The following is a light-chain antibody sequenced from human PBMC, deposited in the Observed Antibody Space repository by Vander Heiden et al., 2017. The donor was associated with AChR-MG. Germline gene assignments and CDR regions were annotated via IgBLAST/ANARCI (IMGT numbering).Light chain of an antibody. V-gene: IGLV3-1*01. CDR3: QAWDSSTGV. J-gene: IGLJ2*01. CDR2: QDS. Sequence: SYALTQPPSVSVSPRQTASITCSGDKLGDKYACWYQQKPGQSPVLVIYQDSKRPSGIPERFSGSNAGNTATLTISGTQAMDEADYYCQAWDSSTGVFGGGTKLTVL. CDR1: KLGDKY.